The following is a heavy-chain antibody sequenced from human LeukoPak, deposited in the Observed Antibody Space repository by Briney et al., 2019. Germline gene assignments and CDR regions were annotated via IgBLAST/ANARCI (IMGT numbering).Heavy chain of an antibody. CDR3: ARQRGTS. CDR2: IDHTGNT. Sequence: PSETLSLTCTVSAYSITSVNWWNWVRPSPGKGLEWIGEIDHTGNTNYNASLKSRVTISLDKSKNQFSLNVNSVTAADTAVYYCARQRGTSWGQGTLVTVSS. CDR1: AYSITSVNW. J-gene: IGHJ4*02. V-gene: IGHV4-4*02. D-gene: IGHD1-26*01.